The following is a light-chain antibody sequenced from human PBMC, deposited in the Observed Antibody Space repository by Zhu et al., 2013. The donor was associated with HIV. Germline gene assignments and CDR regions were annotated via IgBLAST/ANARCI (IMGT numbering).Light chain of an antibody. CDR2: DAS. CDR1: QSVGSRS. V-gene: IGKV3-20*01. J-gene: IGKJ2*01. Sequence: EIVLTQSPGTLSLSPGETATLSCRASQSVGSRSLAWYQQKPGQAPRLLIYDASIRATGIADRFSGSGSGTDFTLTINRLEPEDFAVYYCQVYGDSPRYTFGPGTKLEIK. CDR3: QVYGDSPRYT.